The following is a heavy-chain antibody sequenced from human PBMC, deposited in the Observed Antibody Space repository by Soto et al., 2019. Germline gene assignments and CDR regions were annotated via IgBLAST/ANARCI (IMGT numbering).Heavy chain of an antibody. CDR3: AKGGGTTLPLDS. Sequence: QVQLVESGGGVVQPGRSLRLSCAASRFTFSSYGMHWVRQAPGKGLEWVAVIWYDGSDKFYADSVKGRFTISRDNSKNTLYLQMHSLTAEDTAVYYCAKGGGTTLPLDSWGQGTLVTVSS. CDR2: IWYDGSDK. CDR1: RFTFSSYG. D-gene: IGHD1-7*01. J-gene: IGHJ4*02. V-gene: IGHV3-33*06.